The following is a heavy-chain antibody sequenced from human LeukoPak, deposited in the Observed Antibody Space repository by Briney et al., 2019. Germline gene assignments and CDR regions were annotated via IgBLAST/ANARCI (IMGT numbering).Heavy chain of an antibody. D-gene: IGHD3-10*01. CDR3: ARSDEHGSGSDWTTPFDAFDI. Sequence: PSETLSLTCTVSGGSFRNYYWSWIRQLPGKGLECIGYIRYTGTTDYNLSLKGRVTISLDTSKSQFSLKLNSVTAADTALYKCARSDEHGSGSDWTTPFDAFDIWGLGTMVTVSS. CDR2: IRYTGTT. V-gene: IGHV4-59*01. CDR1: GGSFRNYY. J-gene: IGHJ3*02.